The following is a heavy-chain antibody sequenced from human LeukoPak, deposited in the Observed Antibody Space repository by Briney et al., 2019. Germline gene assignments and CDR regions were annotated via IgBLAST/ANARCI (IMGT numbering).Heavy chain of an antibody. V-gene: IGHV3-21*01. D-gene: IGHD3-10*02. CDR2: ISSSSSYI. CDR1: GFKFSSYS. Sequence: GGSLRLSCAASGFKFSSYSMKWVRQAPGKGLEWVSFISSSSSYIYYADSVKGRFIISRDNAKNSLYLQMNSLRAEDTAVYYCAELGITMIGGVWGKGTTVTISS. CDR3: AELGITMIGGV. J-gene: IGHJ6*04.